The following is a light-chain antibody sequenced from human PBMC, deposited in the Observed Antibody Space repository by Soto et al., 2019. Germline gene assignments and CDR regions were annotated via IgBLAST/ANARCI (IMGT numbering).Light chain of an antibody. CDR3: SSYTSSSTLAYV. J-gene: IGLJ1*01. CDR1: SIDVGGYNY. Sequence: QSVLTQPASVSGPPGQSITISCTGTSIDVGGYNYVSWYQQHPGKAPKLMIYEVSNRPSGVSNRFSGSKSGNTASLTISGLQAEDEADYYCSSYTSSSTLAYVFGTGAKVTVL. CDR2: EVS. V-gene: IGLV2-14*01.